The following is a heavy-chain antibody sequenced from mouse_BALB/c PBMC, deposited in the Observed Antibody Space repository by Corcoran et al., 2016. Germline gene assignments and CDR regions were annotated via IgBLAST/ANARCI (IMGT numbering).Heavy chain of an antibody. CDR2: INTYTGEP. CDR3: ARGYAGQWYFDV. J-gene: IGHJ1*01. V-gene: IGHV9-1*02. D-gene: IGHD2-2*01. Sequence: QIQLVQSGPELKKPGETVKSSCKASGYTFTNYGMNWVKQAPGKGLKWMGWINTYTGEPTYADDFKGRFAFSLETSASTAYLQINNLKNEDMATYFCARGYAGQWYFDVWRAGTTVTVSS. CDR1: GYTFTNYG.